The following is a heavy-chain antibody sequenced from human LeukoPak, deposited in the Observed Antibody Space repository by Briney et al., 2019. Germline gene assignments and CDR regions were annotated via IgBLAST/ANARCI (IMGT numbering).Heavy chain of an antibody. J-gene: IGHJ4*02. D-gene: IGHD6-13*01. V-gene: IGHV1-46*01. CDR3: ARGLQLVLPDY. Sequence: ASVKVSCKASGYTFTSYDINWVRQAPGQGLEWMGTINPRGGSTSYALKFQGRVTMTRDMSTSTVYMELSSLRSEDTAVYYCARGLQLVLPDYWGQGTLVTVSS. CDR1: GYTFTSYD. CDR2: INPRGGST.